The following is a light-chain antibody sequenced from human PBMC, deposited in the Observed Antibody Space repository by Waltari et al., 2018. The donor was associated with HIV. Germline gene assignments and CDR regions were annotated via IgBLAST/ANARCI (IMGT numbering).Light chain of an antibody. V-gene: IGKV1-39*01. CDR3: QQSYSTPPT. CDR2: AAS. Sequence: DIQMTQSPSSLSASVGDRVTITCRASQTIGIYLNWYQQKPGKAPNLLIYAASRSQSGVPSRFRGSGSETDCTLTISSLQPEDFATYYCQQSYSTPPTFGGGTKVDIK. J-gene: IGKJ4*01. CDR1: QTIGIY.